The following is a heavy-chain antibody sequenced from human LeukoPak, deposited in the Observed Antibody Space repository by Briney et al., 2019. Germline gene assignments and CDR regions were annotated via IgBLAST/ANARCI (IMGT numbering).Heavy chain of an antibody. D-gene: IGHD3-10*01. J-gene: IGHJ4*02. CDR3: AREDASGSYYRSLDY. V-gene: IGHV3-21*01. Sequence: GGSLRLSCAASGFTFSTYTMNWVRQAPGKGLEWVSSITISSRYIYYAASVKGRFTISRDNAKNSLFLHMNSLRAEDTAVYYCAREDASGSYYRSLDYWGQGTLVTVSS. CDR2: ITISSRYI. CDR1: GFTFSTYT.